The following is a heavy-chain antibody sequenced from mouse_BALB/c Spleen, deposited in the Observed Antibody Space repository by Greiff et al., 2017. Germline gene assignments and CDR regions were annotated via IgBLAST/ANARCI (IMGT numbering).Heavy chain of an antibody. Sequence: VQLKESGAELVRPGALVKLSCKASGFNIKDYYMHWVKQRPEQGLEWIGWIDPENGNTIYDPKFQGKASITADTSSNTAYLQLSSLTSEDTAVYYCALITTVVATDYAMDYWGQGTSVTVSA. CDR2: IDPENGNT. CDR1: GFNIKDYY. V-gene: IGHV14-1*02. CDR3: ALITTVVATDYAMDY. J-gene: IGHJ4*01. D-gene: IGHD1-1*01.